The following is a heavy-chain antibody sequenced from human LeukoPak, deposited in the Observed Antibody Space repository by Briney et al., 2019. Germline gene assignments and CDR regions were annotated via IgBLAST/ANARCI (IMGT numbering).Heavy chain of an antibody. V-gene: IGHV3-23*01. Sequence: GGSLRLSCAASGFTFSSYAMSWVRQAPGKGLEWVSSISGSGDNTYYADSVKGRFTISRDNSKDTLNLQMNSLRAEDTAVYYCAKLYGSESLGAFDIWGQGTMVTVSS. CDR2: ISGSGDNT. J-gene: IGHJ3*02. D-gene: IGHD3-10*01. CDR3: AKLYGSESLGAFDI. CDR1: GFTFSSYA.